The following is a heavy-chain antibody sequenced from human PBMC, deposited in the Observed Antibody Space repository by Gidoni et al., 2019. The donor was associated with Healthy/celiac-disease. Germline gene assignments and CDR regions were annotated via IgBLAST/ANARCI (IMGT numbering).Heavy chain of an antibody. D-gene: IGHD6-19*01. V-gene: IGHV4-31*03. Sequence: QVQLQESGPGLVKPSQTLSLTCTVSGGSISSGGYYWSWSRQHPGKGLEWIGYIYYSWSTYYNPSLKSRVTISVDTSKNQFSLKLSSVTAADTAVYYCARGPDIRAVAGPPFDYCGQGTLVTVSS. CDR2: IYYSWST. J-gene: IGHJ4*02. CDR1: GGSISSGGYY. CDR3: ARGPDIRAVAGPPFDY.